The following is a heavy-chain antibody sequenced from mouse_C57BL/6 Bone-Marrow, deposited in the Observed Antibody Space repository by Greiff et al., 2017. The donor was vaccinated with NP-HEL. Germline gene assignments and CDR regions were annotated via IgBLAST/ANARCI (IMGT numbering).Heavy chain of an antibody. CDR2: IWRGGST. V-gene: IGHV2-5*01. CDR1: GFSLTSYG. J-gene: IGHJ3*01. Sequence: VMLVESGPGLVQPSQRLSITCTVSGFSLTSYGVHWVRQSPGKGLEWLGVIWRGGSTDYNAAFMSRLSITKDNSKSQVFFKMNSLQADDTAIYYCATYSNYDAYWGQGTLVTVSA. CDR3: ATYSNYDAY. D-gene: IGHD2-5*01.